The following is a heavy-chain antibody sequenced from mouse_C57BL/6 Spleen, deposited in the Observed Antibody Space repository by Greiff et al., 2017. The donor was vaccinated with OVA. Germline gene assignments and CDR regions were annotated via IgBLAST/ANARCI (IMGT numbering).Heavy chain of an antibody. V-gene: IGHV3-6*01. J-gene: IGHJ2*01. Sequence: EVKLQESGPGLVKPSQSLSLTCSVTGYSITSGYYWNWIRQFPGNKLEWMGYISYDGSNNYNPSLKNRISITRDTSKNQFFLKLNSVTTEDTATYYCARGYSNYFDYWGQGTTLTVSS. CDR1: GYSITSGYY. CDR2: ISYDGSN. CDR3: ARGYSNYFDY. D-gene: IGHD2-5*01.